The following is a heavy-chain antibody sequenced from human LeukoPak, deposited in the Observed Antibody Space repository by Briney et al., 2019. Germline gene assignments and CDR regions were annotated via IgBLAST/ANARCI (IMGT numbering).Heavy chain of an antibody. CDR2: INWNGGST. V-gene: IGHV3-20*01. Sequence: GSLRLSCAASGFTFDDYGMSWVRQAPGKGLEWVSGINWNGGSTGYADSVKGRFTISRDSAKNSLYLQMNSLRAEDTALYHCARVKLWFGELQYYFDYWGQGTLVTVSS. CDR3: ARVKLWFGELQYYFDY. J-gene: IGHJ4*02. CDR1: GFTFDDYG. D-gene: IGHD3-10*01.